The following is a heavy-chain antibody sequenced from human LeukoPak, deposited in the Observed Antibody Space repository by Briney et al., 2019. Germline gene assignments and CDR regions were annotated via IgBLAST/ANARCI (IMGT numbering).Heavy chain of an antibody. D-gene: IGHD2-2*01. CDR3: ARGRGLYCSSTSCYSPGDY. V-gene: IGHV1-2*06. CDR1: GYTFTGYY. CDR2: INPNSGGT. J-gene: IGHJ4*02. Sequence: ASVKVSCKASGYTFTGYYMHWVRQAPGQGLEWMGRINPNSGGTNYAQKFQGRVTMIRDTSISTAYMELSRLRSDDTAVYYCARGRGLYCSSTSCYSPGDYWGQGTLVTVSS.